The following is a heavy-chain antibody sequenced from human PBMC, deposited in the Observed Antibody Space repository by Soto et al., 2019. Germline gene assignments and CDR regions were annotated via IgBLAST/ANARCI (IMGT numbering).Heavy chain of an antibody. V-gene: IGHV4-61*01. CDR3: AKGFSTGMYVDS. D-gene: IGHD6-19*01. J-gene: IGHJ5*01. CDR1: GDSVSSNSYY. CDR2: ILSSGGT. Sequence: QVQLQESGPGLVTPSGTLSLTCSVSGDSVSSNSYYWTWIRQPPGKTLEWVGFILSSGGTSTNPSLRGQLSMSVDTSKNQFSMRLTSVTAADTGVYFCAKGFSTGMYVDSWGRGTLVTVSS.